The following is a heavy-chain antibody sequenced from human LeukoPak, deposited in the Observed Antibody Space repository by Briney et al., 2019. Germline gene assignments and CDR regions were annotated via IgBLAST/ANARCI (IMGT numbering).Heavy chain of an antibody. V-gene: IGHV3-49*03. CDR1: GFTFGDYA. CDR3: TRDRVDIVATTIYYYYYMDV. D-gene: IGHD5-12*01. Sequence: GGSLTLSCTASGFTFGDYAMSWFRQAPGKGQEWVGFIRSKAYGGTTEYAASVKGRFTISRDDSKSIAYLQMNSLKTEDTAVYYCTRDRVDIVATTIYYYYYMDVWGKGTTVTVSS. CDR2: IRSKAYGGTT. J-gene: IGHJ6*03.